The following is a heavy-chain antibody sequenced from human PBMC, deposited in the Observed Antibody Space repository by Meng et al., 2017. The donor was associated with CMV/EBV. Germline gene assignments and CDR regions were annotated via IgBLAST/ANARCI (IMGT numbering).Heavy chain of an antibody. D-gene: IGHD1-26*01. CDR2: IYPGDSDT. V-gene: IGHV5-51*01. J-gene: IGHJ6*02. Sequence: KVSCKGSGYSFNSYWIGWVRQMPGKGLEWMGIIYPGDSDTRYSPSFQGQVTISADKSISTAYLQWSSLRSEDTAVYYCARGFREWELYTGVGGMDVWGQGTTVTVSS. CDR1: GYSFNSYW. CDR3: ARGFREWELYTGVGGMDV.